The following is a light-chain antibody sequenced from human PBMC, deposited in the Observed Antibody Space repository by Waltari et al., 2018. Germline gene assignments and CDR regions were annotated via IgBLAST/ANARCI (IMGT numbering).Light chain of an antibody. V-gene: IGLV2-14*03. J-gene: IGLJ3*02. CDR2: DAS. CDR3: SSYTTSRTWV. Sequence: QSALTQPASVSGSPGQSITISCLGSSSDVGAYKYVSWFQQHPGKAPKLIIYDASTRPSGTSERVSGSKSGNTASLTISGLQAEDEADYYCSSYTTSRTWVFGGGTKLTVL. CDR1: SSDVGAYKY.